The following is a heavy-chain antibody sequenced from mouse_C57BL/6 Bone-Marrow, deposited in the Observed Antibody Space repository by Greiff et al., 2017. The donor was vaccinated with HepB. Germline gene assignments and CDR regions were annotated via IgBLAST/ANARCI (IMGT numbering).Heavy chain of an antibody. D-gene: IGHD1-1*01. Sequence: VQLQQSGAELARPGASVKMSCKASGYTFTSYTMHWVKQRPGQGLEWIGYINPSSGYTKYNQKFKDKATLTADKSSSTAYMQLSSLTSEDSAVYYCARDYYGSNWFAYWGQGTLVTVSA. J-gene: IGHJ3*01. V-gene: IGHV1-4*01. CDR1: GYTFTSYT. CDR3: ARDYYGSNWFAY. CDR2: INPSSGYT.